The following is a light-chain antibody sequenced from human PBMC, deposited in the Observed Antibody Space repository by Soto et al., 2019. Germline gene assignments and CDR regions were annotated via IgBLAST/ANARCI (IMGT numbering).Light chain of an antibody. CDR3: ATSDESRSAQAV. V-gene: IGLV1-44*01. J-gene: IGLJ1*01. Sequence: QSVLTQAPSASGAPGLRVTIACSGSISNTGSNAVNWYQHLPGTAPKLLIYSQNQRPSGVPDRFSGSTSGTSASLAIRGLQSEDETDYSCATSDESRSAQAVFANGPKVTV. CDR1: ISNTGSNA. CDR2: SQN.